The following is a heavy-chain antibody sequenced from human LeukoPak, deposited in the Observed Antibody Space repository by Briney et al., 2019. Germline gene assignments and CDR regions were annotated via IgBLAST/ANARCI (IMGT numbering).Heavy chain of an antibody. CDR2: MNPNSGNT. Sequence: ASVKVSCKASGYTFTSYDINWVRQATGQGLEWMGWMNPNSGNTGYEQKFQGRVTMTRNTSISTAYMELSSLRSEDTAVYYCARYCGGDCYADAAFDIWGQGTMVTVSS. D-gene: IGHD2-21*02. CDR1: GYTFTSYD. V-gene: IGHV1-8*01. J-gene: IGHJ3*02. CDR3: ARYCGGDCYADAAFDI.